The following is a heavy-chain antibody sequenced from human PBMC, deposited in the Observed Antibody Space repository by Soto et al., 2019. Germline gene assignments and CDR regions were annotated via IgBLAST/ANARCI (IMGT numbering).Heavy chain of an antibody. Sequence: PGGSLRLSCAASGFTFSNAWINWVRQTPGKGLEWVSVIYSGGRTHYTASVKGRFTISRDTSKNTLYLQMKSLRVEDTAVYYCVRDLVSGLSGDYTDFWGQGTLVTVSS. J-gene: IGHJ4*02. D-gene: IGHD2-2*01. CDR2: IYSGGRT. CDR1: GFTFSNAW. CDR3: VRDLVSGLSGDYTDF. V-gene: IGHV3-66*01.